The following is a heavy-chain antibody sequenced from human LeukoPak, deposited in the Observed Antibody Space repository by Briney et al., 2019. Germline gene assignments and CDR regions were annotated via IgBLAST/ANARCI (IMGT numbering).Heavy chain of an antibody. Sequence: GGSLRLSCAASGFTFSSACLSWVRQAPGKGLEWVGFIRSKAYGGTTEYAASVKGRFTISRDDSKSIAYLQMNSLKTEDTAVYYCTRDLASDLPAYCGGDCYSPKYDYWGQGTLVTVSS. CDR1: GFTFSSAC. CDR2: IRSKAYGGTT. CDR3: TRDLASDLPAYCGGDCYSPKYDY. D-gene: IGHD2-21*02. V-gene: IGHV3-49*04. J-gene: IGHJ4*02.